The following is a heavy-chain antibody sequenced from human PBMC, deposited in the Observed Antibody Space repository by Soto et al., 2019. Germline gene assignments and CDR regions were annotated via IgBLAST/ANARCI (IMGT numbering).Heavy chain of an antibody. CDR1: GYTFCSYV. Sequence: QVQLLQSGAEVKNPGASVKVSCKASGYTFCSYVISWVRQAPGKGLEWIGWISGYNGNTNYAQKFQARVTMTTDTSTRTAYMELRILRYDDTALYYGARKSSSSSWFDPWGQGTLVTVSS. D-gene: IGHD6-6*01. CDR2: ISGYNGNT. J-gene: IGHJ5*02. V-gene: IGHV1-18*01. CDR3: ARKSSSSSWFDP.